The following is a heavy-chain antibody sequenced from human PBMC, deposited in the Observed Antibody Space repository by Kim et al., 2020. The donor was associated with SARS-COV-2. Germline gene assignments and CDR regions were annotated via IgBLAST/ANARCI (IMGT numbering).Heavy chain of an antibody. V-gene: IGHV3-23*01. CDR2: ISDQGSSI. Sequence: GGSLRLSCAASGFSFSDYAMHWVRQAPGKGLEWVAVISDQGSSINYADSVRGRFTISRDNSKNTLYLQMSSLRAKDTAVYCCARDSPWRISRIPVVTVKYYGMDVWGQGTTVTVS. CDR1: GFSFSDYA. D-gene: IGHD2-21*02. CDR3: ARDSPWRISRIPVVTVKYYGMDV. J-gene: IGHJ6*02.